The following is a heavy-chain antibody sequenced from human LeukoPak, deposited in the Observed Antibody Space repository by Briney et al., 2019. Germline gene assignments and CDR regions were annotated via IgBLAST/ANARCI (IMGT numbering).Heavy chain of an antibody. V-gene: IGHV3-23*01. D-gene: IGHD6-6*01. CDR2: ISGSGVNT. J-gene: IGHJ3*02. Sequence: GGSLRLSCAASGFTFSSYAMNWVRQAPGKGLEWVSVISGSGVNTYYADSVTGRFTISRDNSKNTLYLQMNSLRAEDTAVYYCATERIAARPLGAFDIWGQGTMVTVSS. CDR1: GFTFSSYA. CDR3: ATERIAARPLGAFDI.